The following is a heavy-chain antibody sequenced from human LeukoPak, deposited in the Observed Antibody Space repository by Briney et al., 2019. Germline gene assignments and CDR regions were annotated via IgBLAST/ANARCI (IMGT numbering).Heavy chain of an antibody. V-gene: IGHV3-48*02. Sequence: GGSLRLSCAASGFTFSTYSMNWVRQAPGKGLEWVAYISSSISTIYYADSVRGRFTISRDNAKNSLYLQMNSLRDEDTAVHYCARGGWDFDYWGQGTLVTVSS. CDR1: GFTFSTYS. D-gene: IGHD3-10*01. CDR3: ARGGWDFDY. J-gene: IGHJ4*02. CDR2: ISSSISTI.